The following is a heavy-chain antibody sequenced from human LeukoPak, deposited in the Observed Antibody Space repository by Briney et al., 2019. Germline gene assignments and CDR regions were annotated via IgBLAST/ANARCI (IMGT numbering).Heavy chain of an antibody. V-gene: IGHV4-34*01. CDR1: GGSFSNYY. J-gene: IGHJ4*02. D-gene: IGHD3-3*01. Sequence: PAETLSLTCAVYGGSFSNYYWTWIRQPPGKGLEWIGEIDHSGSSHYNLSLMSRVTISVDTHKNQLSLKLSTVTAADTDVYICARGLEDRISIFGVVKFYYFDFWGQGTLVTVSS. CDR2: IDHSGSS. CDR3: ARGLEDRISIFGVVKFYYFDF.